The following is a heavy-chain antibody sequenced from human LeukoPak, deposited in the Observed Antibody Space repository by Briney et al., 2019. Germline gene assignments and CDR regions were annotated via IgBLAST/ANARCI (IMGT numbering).Heavy chain of an antibody. CDR1: GFTFSSYG. CDR3: ARDDVTSYYDSDSSDY. D-gene: IGHD3-3*01. CDR2: IRYDGSNK. V-gene: IGHV3-30*02. J-gene: IGHJ4*02. Sequence: GGSLRLSCAASGFTFSSYGMHWVRQAPGKGLEWVAFIRYDGSNKYYADSVKGRFTISRDNAKNSLYLQMNSLRAEDTAVYYCARDDVTSYYDSDSSDYWGQGTLVTVSS.